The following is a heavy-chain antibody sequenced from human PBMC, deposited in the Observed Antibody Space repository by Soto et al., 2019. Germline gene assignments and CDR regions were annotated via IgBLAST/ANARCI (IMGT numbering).Heavy chain of an antibody. V-gene: IGHV3-7*01. CDR3: ATEVWVYYDFWSGYSDY. Sequence: EVQLVESGGGLVQPGGSLRLSCAASGFTFSSYWMSWVRQAPGKGLEWVTNIKEDGSDMYYVDSVKGRFTISRDNAKNSLYLQRNSLRAEDTAVYYCATEVWVYYDFWSGYSDYWGQGTLVTVSS. CDR2: IKEDGSDM. D-gene: IGHD3-3*01. CDR1: GFTFSSYW. J-gene: IGHJ4*02.